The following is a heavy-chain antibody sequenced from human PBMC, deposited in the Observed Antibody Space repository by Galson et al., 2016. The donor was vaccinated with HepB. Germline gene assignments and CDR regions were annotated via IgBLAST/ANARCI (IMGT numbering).Heavy chain of an antibody. D-gene: IGHD4-11*01. CDR1: DGSISSSSYF. V-gene: IGHV4-39*01. CDR2: IYYTGNT. J-gene: IGHJ4*02. Sequence: SETLSLTCSVSDGSISSSSYFWGWIRQSPGKGLEWIGSIYYTGNTYYNPALRSRVTISVDTSTNEFSLKLTSVTATDTAVYFCARHGTTVSRPIYGWGQGTLVTVSS. CDR3: ARHGTTVSRPIYG.